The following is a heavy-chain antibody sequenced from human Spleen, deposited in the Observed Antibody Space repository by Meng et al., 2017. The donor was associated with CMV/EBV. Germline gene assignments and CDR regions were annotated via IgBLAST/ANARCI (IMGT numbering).Heavy chain of an antibody. D-gene: IGHD2-15*01. Sequence: GESLKISCAASGFTFSSYAMSWVRQAPGKGLEWVSVIYSGGSSTYYADSVKGRFTISRDNSKNTLYLQMNSLRAEDTAVYYCAREEDCSGGSCYSYKWFDPWGQGTLVTVSS. CDR3: AREEDCSGGSCYSYKWFDP. J-gene: IGHJ5*02. CDR1: GFTFSSYA. V-gene: IGHV3-23*03. CDR2: IYSGGSST.